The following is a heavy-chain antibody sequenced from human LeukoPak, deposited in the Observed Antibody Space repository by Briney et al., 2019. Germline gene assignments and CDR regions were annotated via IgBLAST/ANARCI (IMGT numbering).Heavy chain of an antibody. CDR2: IIPIFGTA. Sequence: SVKVSCKASGGTFSSYAISWVRQAPGQGLEWMGGIIPIFGTANYAQKFQGRVTITTDESTSTAYMELSSLRSEDTAVYYCARDPGQVRGVNWFDPWGQGTLVTISS. D-gene: IGHD3-10*01. J-gene: IGHJ5*02. CDR3: ARDPGQVRGVNWFDP. CDR1: GGTFSSYA. V-gene: IGHV1-69*05.